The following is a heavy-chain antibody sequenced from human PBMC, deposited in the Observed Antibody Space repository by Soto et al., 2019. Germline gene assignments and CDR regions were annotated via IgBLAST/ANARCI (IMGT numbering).Heavy chain of an antibody. Sequence: GGSLRLSCAASGFTFEDFAMNWFRQAPGKGPEWVSRISWNGGRIDYADSVKGRFTISRDNAKNALYLQMNSLRPEDTAVYYCARAQGDYYDSSGYYVRQYPNTVLFDYWGQGTLVTVSS. CDR1: GFTFEDFA. CDR3: ARAQGDYYDSSGYYVRQYPNTVLFDY. D-gene: IGHD3-22*01. CDR2: ISWNGGRI. V-gene: IGHV3-9*01. J-gene: IGHJ4*02.